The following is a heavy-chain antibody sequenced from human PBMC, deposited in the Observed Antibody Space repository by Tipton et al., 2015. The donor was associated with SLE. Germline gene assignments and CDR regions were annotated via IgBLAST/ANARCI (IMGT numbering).Heavy chain of an antibody. CDR1: GYTFTGYY. D-gene: IGHD6-19*01. V-gene: IGHV1-46*01. J-gene: IGHJ6*02. CDR2: INPSGGST. Sequence: QVQLVQSGAEVKKTGDYVKVSCKASGYTFTGYYMHWVRQAPGQGLEWMGIINPSGGSTSYAQKFQGRVTMTRDTSTSTVYMELSSLRSEDTAVYYCARGAVAGVPLYYYYGMDVWGQGTTVTVSS. CDR3: ARGAVAGVPLYYYYGMDV.